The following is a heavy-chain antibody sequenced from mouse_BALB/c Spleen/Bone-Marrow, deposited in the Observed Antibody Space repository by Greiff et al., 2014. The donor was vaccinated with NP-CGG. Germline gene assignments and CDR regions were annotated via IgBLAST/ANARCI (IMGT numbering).Heavy chain of an antibody. CDR1: GFTFSNYW. J-gene: IGHJ1*01. D-gene: IGHD1-1*01. CDR3: TRPGYGIRYWYFDV. CDR2: IRLKSNDYAT. V-gene: IGHV6-6*02. Sequence: DVKLVESGGGLVQPGGSMKLSCVASGFTFSNYWMNWVRQSPEKGLEWVAEIRLKSNDYATHYAESVKGRFTISRDDSKSSAYLQMNNLRAEDTGIYYCTRPGYGIRYWYFDVWGAGTTVTVSS.